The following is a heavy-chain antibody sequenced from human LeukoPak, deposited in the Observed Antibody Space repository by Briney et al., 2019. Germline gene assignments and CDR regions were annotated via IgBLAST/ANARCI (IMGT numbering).Heavy chain of an antibody. Sequence: ASVKVSCKASGYTFTSSYMYWVRQAPGQGLECMGIINPSGGSTSYAQNFHGRLTMTRDTSTSTVYMELSSLRSEDTAMYYCARGRDYGSHFDFWGQGTLVTVSP. V-gene: IGHV1-46*01. CDR3: ARGRDYGSHFDF. CDR1: GYTFTSSY. D-gene: IGHD3-10*01. CDR2: INPSGGST. J-gene: IGHJ4*02.